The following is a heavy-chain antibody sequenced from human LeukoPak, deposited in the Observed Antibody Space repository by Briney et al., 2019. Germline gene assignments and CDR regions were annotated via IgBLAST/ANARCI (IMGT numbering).Heavy chain of an antibody. Sequence: SETLSLTCTVSGGSISSYYWSWIRQPAGKGLEWIGRIYTSGSTNYNPSLKSRVTMSVDTSNNQFSLRLNSVTAADTAVYYCARDRRYYDSTLRFDYWGQGTLVTVSS. CDR1: GGSISSYY. D-gene: IGHD3-22*01. V-gene: IGHV4-4*07. CDR3: ARDRRYYDSTLRFDY. J-gene: IGHJ4*02. CDR2: IYTSGST.